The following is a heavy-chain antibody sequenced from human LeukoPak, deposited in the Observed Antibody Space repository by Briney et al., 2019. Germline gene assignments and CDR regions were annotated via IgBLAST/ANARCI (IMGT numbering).Heavy chain of an antibody. V-gene: IGHV4-30-2*01. Sequence: SETLSLTCAVSGGSISSGGYSWSWIRQPPGKGLEWIGYIYHSGSTYYNPSLKSRVTISVDRSQNQFSLKLSSVTAADTAVYYCARGPNCSGGSCYPEYFQHWGQGTLVTVSS. D-gene: IGHD2-15*01. CDR3: ARGPNCSGGSCYPEYFQH. J-gene: IGHJ1*01. CDR2: IYHSGST. CDR1: GGSISSGGYS.